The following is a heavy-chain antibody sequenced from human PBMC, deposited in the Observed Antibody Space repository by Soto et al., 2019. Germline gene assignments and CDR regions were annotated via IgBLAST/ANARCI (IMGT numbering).Heavy chain of an antibody. J-gene: IGHJ5*02. CDR3: ARAWWSSSRWFDP. Sequence: EVQLVETGGGLIQPGGSLRLSCEVTGFTVSSNYMSWVRQAPGKGLEWVSVIYSGGTTYSADSVKGRFTISRDDSKNTLYLQIDSLRAEDTAVYYCARAWWSSSRWFDPWGQRTLVTVSS. CDR1: GFTVSSNY. V-gene: IGHV3-53*02. D-gene: IGHD6-6*01. CDR2: IYSGGTT.